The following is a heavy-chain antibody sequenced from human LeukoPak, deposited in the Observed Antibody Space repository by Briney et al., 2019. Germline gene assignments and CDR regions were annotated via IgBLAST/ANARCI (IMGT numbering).Heavy chain of an antibody. CDR3: ARDPDAGYSSSWYDY. V-gene: IGHV3-48*01. J-gene: IGHJ4*02. CDR2: ISSSSSTI. D-gene: IGHD6-13*01. CDR1: RFTFSSYS. Sequence: GGSLRLSCAASRFTFSSYSMNWVRQAPGKGLEWVSYISSSSSTIYYADSVKGRFTISRDNAKNSLYLQMNSLRAEDTAVYYCARDPDAGYSSSWYDYWGQGTLVTVSS.